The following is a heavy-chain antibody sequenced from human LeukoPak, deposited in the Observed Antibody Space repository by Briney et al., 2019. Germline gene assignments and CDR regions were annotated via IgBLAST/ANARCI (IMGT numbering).Heavy chain of an antibody. J-gene: IGHJ5*02. CDR3: ARAQYNWFDP. CDR2: IYYSGST. CDR1: GGSISSGDYY. V-gene: IGHV4-30-4*01. Sequence: SETLSLTCTVSGGSISSGDYYWSWIRQPPGKGLEWIGYIYYSGSTYYNPSLKSRVTISVDTSKNQFSLKLSSLTAADTVVYYCARAQYNWFDPWGQGTLVTVSS.